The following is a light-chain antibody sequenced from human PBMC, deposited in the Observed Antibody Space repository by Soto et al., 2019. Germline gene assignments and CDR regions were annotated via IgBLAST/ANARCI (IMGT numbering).Light chain of an antibody. CDR2: KAS. J-gene: IGKJ1*01. CDR3: QQYNNYPWT. Sequence: IQMTQSRSTLSASVGDRVTITCRASQCISSWLAWYQQKPGKAPKLLIYKASSLESGVPSRFSGSGSGTEVTLTISSLQPDDFAPYYCQQYNNYPWTFGQGTKVEIK. CDR1: QCISSW. V-gene: IGKV1-5*03.